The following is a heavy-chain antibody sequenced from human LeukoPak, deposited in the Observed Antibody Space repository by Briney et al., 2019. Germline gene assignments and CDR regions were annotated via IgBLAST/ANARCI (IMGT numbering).Heavy chain of an antibody. D-gene: IGHD1-26*01. Sequence: GGSLSLSCAASGFTFRSYAMRWVRQAPGKGLEGVSAISSSGGSTYYADSVKGRFTISRDNSKNTLYLQMNSLRAEDTAVYYCASGVGANAPIGYWGQRTLVTASS. V-gene: IGHV3-23*01. CDR3: ASGVGANAPIGY. J-gene: IGHJ4*02. CDR1: GFTFRSYA. CDR2: ISSSGGST.